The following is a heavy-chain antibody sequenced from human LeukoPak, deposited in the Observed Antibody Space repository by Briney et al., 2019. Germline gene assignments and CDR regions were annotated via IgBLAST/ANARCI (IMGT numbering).Heavy chain of an antibody. V-gene: IGHV3-23*01. J-gene: IGHJ4*02. CDR1: GFNFANHA. Sequence: GGSLRLSSAASGFNFANHAMSWVRQTPGKGLEWVSAISGGGDITYYADSVTGLFTISRDNSKDTLFLQMHSLRPGDTAVYYCVREDTPATANYWGQGTLVTISS. CDR3: VREDTPATANY. D-gene: IGHD2-21*02. CDR2: ISGGGDIT.